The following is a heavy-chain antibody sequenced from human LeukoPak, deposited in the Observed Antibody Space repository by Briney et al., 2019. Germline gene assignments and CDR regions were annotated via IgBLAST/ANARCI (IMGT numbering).Heavy chain of an antibody. CDR1: GGTFSSYA. Sequence: ASVKVSCKASGGTFSSYAISWVRQAPGQGLEWMGGINAGNGNTKYSQKFQGRVTITRDTSASTAYMELSSLRSEDTAVYYCARDHYDFWSGYSAVFDPWGQGTLVTVSS. CDR2: INAGNGNT. V-gene: IGHV1-3*01. J-gene: IGHJ5*02. CDR3: ARDHYDFWSGYSAVFDP. D-gene: IGHD3-3*01.